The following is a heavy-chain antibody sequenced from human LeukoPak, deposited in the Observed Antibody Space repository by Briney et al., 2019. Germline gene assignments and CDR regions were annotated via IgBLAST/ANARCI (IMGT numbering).Heavy chain of an antibody. D-gene: IGHD6-6*01. Sequence: GASVKVSCKASGYTFPSYFMHWVRQAPGQGLEWMGIINPTGGSTTYAQKFQGRVTMTRDTSTSTVYMELSSLRSDDTAVYYCARTAARRFDYGGRGPLVPVSS. J-gene: IGHJ4*02. CDR1: GYTFPSYF. CDR3: ARTAARRFDY. V-gene: IGHV1-46*01. CDR2: INPTGGST.